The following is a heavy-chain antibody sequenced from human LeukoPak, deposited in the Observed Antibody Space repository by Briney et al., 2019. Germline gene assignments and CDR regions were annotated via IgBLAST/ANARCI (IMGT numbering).Heavy chain of an antibody. J-gene: IGHJ5*02. CDR3: AREGSDTAHYNWFDP. D-gene: IGHD5-18*01. CDR2: ISAYNGNT. CDR1: GYTFTSYG. Sequence: ASVKVSCKASGYTFTSYGISWVRQAPGQGLEWTGWISAYNGNTNYAQKLQGRVTMTTDTSTSTAYMELRSLRSDDTAVYYCAREGSDTAHYNWFDPWGQGTLVTVSS. V-gene: IGHV1-18*01.